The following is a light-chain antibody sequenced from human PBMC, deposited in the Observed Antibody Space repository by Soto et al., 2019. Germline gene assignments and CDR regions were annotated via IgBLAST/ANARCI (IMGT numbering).Light chain of an antibody. CDR2: GAS. Sequence: IAVTKSQTPLSWSPVKKSTLXCRASHSVSKWLAWYQQRPGQAPKLLIYGASTRATGIPARFSGSASGTEFTLTISSLQPEDFAIYYCQQYNNYPLTFGGGTKVDIK. J-gene: IGKJ4*02. CDR1: HSVSKW. V-gene: IGKV3-15*01. CDR3: QQYNNYPLT.